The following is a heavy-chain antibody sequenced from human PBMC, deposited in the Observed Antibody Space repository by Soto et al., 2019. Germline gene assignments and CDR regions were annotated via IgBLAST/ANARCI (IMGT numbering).Heavy chain of an antibody. D-gene: IGHD6-13*01. CDR2: IKQDGSGK. V-gene: IGHV3-7*05. J-gene: IGHJ6*02. CDR1: GFTFSSYW. CDR3: ATEYSSRSVLGMDV. Sequence: GGSLRLSCAASGFTFSSYWMSWVRQAPGKGLEWVANIKQDGSGKYYVDSVKGRFTISRDNAKNSLYLQMNSLRAEDTAVYYCATEYSSRSVLGMDVWGQGTTVTVSS.